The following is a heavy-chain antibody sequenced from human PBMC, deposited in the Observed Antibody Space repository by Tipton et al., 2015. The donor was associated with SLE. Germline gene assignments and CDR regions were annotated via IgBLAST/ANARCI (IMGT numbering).Heavy chain of an antibody. CDR2: TYYRSKWYN. V-gene: IGHV6-1*01. Sequence: GLVKPSQTLSLTCAISGDSVSSNNAAWNWIRQSPSRGLEWLGRTYYRSKWYNEYAVSVKSRITINPDTSKNQFSLQLNSVTPEDTAVYYCARGAREYSGSYFSWCDPWGQGTLVTVSS. CDR3: ARGAREYSGSYFSWCDP. J-gene: IGHJ5*02. CDR1: GDSVSSNNAA. D-gene: IGHD1-26*01.